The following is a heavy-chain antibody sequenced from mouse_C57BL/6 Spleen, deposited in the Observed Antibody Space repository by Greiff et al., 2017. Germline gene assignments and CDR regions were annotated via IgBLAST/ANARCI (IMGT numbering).Heavy chain of an antibody. Sequence: EVMLVESGGGLVQPGGSLSLSCAASGFTFTDYYMSWVRQPPGKALEWLGFIRNKANGYTTEYSASVKGRFTISRSNSQSILYLQMNALRAEDSATYYSARYEGTWYFDVWGTGTTVTVSS. CDR2: IRNKANGYTT. D-gene: IGHD3-3*01. CDR1: GFTFTDYY. J-gene: IGHJ1*03. CDR3: ARYEGTWYFDV. V-gene: IGHV7-3*01.